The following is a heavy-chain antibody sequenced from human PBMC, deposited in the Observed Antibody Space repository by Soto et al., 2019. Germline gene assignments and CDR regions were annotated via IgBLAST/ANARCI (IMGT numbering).Heavy chain of an antibody. V-gene: IGHV3-43*01. CDR3: AKVVGDSSTYNDFDY. D-gene: IGHD3-22*01. CDR1: GFTFDDHT. Sequence: EVQLVQSGGGVVEPGGSLRLSCTASGFTFDDHTMHWVRRPPGKGLEWVSLISWDGGSTSYADSVRGRLTISRDNSKNTLFLQMHSVRPDDTAFYYCAKVVGDSSTYNDFDYWGQGTLVTVSS. CDR2: ISWDGGST. J-gene: IGHJ4*02.